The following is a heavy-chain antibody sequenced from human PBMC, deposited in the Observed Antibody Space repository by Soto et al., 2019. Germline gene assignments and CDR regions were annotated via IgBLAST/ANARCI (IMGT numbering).Heavy chain of an antibody. CDR1: GYTFTSYC. CDR3: ARERITMIVVVSNAFDI. V-gene: IGHV1-46*01. Sequence: ASVKVSCKASGYTFTSYCMHWVRQAPGQGLEWMGIINPSGGSTSCAQKFQGRVTMTRDTSTSTVYMELSSLRSEDTAVYYCARERITMIVVVSNAFDIWGQGTMVTVSS. J-gene: IGHJ3*02. D-gene: IGHD3-22*01. CDR2: INPSGGST.